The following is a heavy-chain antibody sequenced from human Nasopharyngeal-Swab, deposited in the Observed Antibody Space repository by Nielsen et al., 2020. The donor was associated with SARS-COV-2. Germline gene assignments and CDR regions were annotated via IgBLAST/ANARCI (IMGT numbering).Heavy chain of an antibody. V-gene: IGHV3-33*01. J-gene: IGHJ5*02. CDR2: IWYDGSNK. CDR1: GFTFSSYG. Sequence: GESLKISCAASGFTFSSYGMHWVRQAPGKGLEWVAVIWYDGSNKYYADSVKGRFTISRDNSKNTLYLQMNSLRAEDTAVYYCARDPARYSSSSNWFDPWGQGTPVTVSS. D-gene: IGHD6-6*01. CDR3: ARDPARYSSSSNWFDP.